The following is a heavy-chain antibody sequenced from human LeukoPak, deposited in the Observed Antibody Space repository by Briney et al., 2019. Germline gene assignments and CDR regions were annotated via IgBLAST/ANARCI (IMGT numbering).Heavy chain of an antibody. CDR2: ISYDGCNK. V-gene: IGHV3-30*18. D-gene: IGHD1-26*01. CDR3: AKDRIDRGRSVPIQY. J-gene: IGHJ4*02. CDR1: GFTYGSYR. Sequence: GSSLSLLCAASGFTYGSYRILGLRRAPRKGLVWVAVISYDGCNKFYAVSVKGRFHLPRHIHKNTLYLQMNSLRAEDTAVYYCAKDRIDRGRSVPIQYWGQGALVTVSS.